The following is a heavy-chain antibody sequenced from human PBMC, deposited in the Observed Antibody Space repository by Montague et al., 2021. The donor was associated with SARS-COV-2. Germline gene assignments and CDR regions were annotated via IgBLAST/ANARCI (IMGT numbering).Heavy chain of an antibody. CDR1: GFTFSSYA. D-gene: IGHD4-23*01. CDR3: AKDRGGNSDWYFDL. J-gene: IGHJ2*01. CDR2: ISSSGGHT. Sequence: SLRLSCAASGFTFSSYAMSWVRQAPGKGLEWVSGISSSGGHTYYADSVKGRSTISRDNSKNTLYLQMNSLGAEDTAVYYCAKDRGGNSDWYFDLWGRGTLVIGFS. V-gene: IGHV3-23*01.